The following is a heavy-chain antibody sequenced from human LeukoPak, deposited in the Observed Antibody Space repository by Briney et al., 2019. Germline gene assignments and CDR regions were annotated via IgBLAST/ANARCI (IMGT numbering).Heavy chain of an antibody. CDR1: GYTFTGYY. D-gene: IGHD6-19*01. CDR2: INPNSGNT. Sequence: ASVKVSCKASGYTFTGYYMHWVRQAPGQGLEWMGWINPNSGNTGYAQKFQGRVTMTRNTSISTAYMELSSLRSEDTAVYYCARAARNYYYGMDVWGQGTTVTVSS. CDR3: ARAARNYYYGMDV. J-gene: IGHJ6*02. V-gene: IGHV1-8*02.